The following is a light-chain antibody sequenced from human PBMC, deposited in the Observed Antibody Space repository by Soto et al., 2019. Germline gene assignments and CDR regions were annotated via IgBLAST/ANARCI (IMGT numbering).Light chain of an antibody. J-gene: IGKJ4*01. CDR1: QDISNY. CDR2: DAS. V-gene: IGKV1-33*01. CDR3: QQDDNLPVT. Sequence: DIQMTQSPSSLSASVGDRVTITCQASQDISNYINWYQQKEGNAPNLLIYDASTLHSGVPPSCSASGSGTHFTSIISSLQPEDIGTYYCQQDDNLPVTFGGGTKVEIK.